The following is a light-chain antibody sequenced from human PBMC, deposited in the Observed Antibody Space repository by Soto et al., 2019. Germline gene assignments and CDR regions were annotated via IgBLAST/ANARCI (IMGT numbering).Light chain of an antibody. CDR3: QQYNSYWKM. CDR2: DVS. Sequence: DIQITQSPSTVSASVGDRVTIPCRASQTINNRLAWYQQKPGKAPKLLIYDVSTLESGVPSRFSGSGSGTEFTLTISSLQPDDFATYYCQQYNSYWKMFGQGTKVDIK. CDR1: QTINNR. J-gene: IGKJ1*01. V-gene: IGKV1-5*01.